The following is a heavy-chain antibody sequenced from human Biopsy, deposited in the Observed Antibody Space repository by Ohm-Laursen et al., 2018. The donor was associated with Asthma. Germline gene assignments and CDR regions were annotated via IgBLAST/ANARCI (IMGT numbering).Heavy chain of an antibody. J-gene: IGHJ6*02. CDR3: ARGACYGDVYFGIDV. CDR1: GAYNGTTDYH. V-gene: IGHV4-30-4*01. D-gene: IGHD4-17*01. Sequence: SLSLTCTVSGAYNGTTDYHWSWIRQSPGRGVEWIGFGFYSGTTHYSRPLEGRLFLSMDTARNELSMNLTSLTAADSAVYFCARGACYGDVYFGIDVWGPGSTVSV. CDR2: GFYSGTT.